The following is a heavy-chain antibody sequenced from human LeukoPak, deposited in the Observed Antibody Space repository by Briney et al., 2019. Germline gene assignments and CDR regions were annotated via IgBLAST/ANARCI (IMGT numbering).Heavy chain of an antibody. V-gene: IGHV3-21*01. J-gene: IGHJ6*03. D-gene: IGHD2-2*01. CDR1: GFTFSSYS. Sequence: GGSLRLSCAASGFTFSSYSMNWVRQAPGKGLEWVSSISSSSSYIYYADSVKGRFTISRDNAKNSLYLQMNSLRAEDTAVYYCARGGYQLLSGYYYYYMDVWGKGTTVTVSS. CDR2: ISSSSSYI. CDR3: ARGGYQLLSGYYYYYMDV.